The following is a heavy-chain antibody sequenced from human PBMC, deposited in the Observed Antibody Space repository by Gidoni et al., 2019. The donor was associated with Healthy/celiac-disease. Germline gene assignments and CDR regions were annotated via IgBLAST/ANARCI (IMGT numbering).Heavy chain of an antibody. CDR2: IWYDGSNK. CDR3: ARVGGYYYGSGSYDPYYYYYGMDV. Sequence: QVQLVESGGGVVQPGRSLRLSCAASGFTFSSYGMHWVRQAPGKGLEWVAVIWYDGSNKYYADSVKGRFTISRDNSKNTLYLQMNSLRAEDTAVYYCARVGGYYYGSGSYDPYYYYYGMDVWGQGTTVTVSS. D-gene: IGHD3-10*01. V-gene: IGHV3-33*01. J-gene: IGHJ6*02. CDR1: GFTFSSYG.